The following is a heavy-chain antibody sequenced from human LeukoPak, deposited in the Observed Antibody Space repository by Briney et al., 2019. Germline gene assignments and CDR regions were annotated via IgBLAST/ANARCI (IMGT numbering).Heavy chain of an antibody. CDR3: ARGHSSSWQPNDAFDI. Sequence: GGSLRLSCAASRFTFSSYEINWVRQAPGLGLEPISYISSSGSTIYFADSVKGRFIISRDNAKNALYLQMNSLGAEDTAVYYCARGHSSSWQPNDAFDIWGQGTMVTVSS. CDR2: ISSSGSTI. J-gene: IGHJ3*02. D-gene: IGHD6-13*01. V-gene: IGHV3-48*03. CDR1: RFTFSSYE.